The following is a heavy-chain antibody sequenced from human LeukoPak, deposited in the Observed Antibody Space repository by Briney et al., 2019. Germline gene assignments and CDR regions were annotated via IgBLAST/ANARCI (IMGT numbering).Heavy chain of an antibody. V-gene: IGHV4-39*07. Sequence: SETLSLTCTVSGGSISSSSYYWGWIRQPPGKGLEWIGSIYYSGSTYYNPSLKSRVTISVDTSKNQFSLKLSSVTAADTAVYYCARVLGILWFGELKGYNWFDPWGQGTLVTVSS. CDR2: IYYSGST. D-gene: IGHD3-10*01. CDR3: ARVLGILWFGELKGYNWFDP. J-gene: IGHJ5*02. CDR1: GGSISSSSYY.